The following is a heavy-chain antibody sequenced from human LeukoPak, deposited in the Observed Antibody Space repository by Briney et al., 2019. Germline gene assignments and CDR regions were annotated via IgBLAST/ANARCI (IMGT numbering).Heavy chain of an antibody. CDR2: ISSSGSTI. V-gene: IGHV3-11*04. CDR3: ARGTGYFLAGEDY. D-gene: IGHD3-9*01. CDR1: GGSISSGDYY. J-gene: IGHJ4*02. Sequence: PSETLSLTCTVSGGSISSGDYYWSWIRQAPGKGLEWVSYISSSGSTIYYADSVKGRFTISRDNAKNSLYLQMNSLRAEDTAVYYCARGTGYFLAGEDYWGQGTLVTVSS.